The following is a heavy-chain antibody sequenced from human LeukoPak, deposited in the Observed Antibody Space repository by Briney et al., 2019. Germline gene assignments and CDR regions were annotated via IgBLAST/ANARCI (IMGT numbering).Heavy chain of an antibody. J-gene: IGHJ4*02. CDR2: IYYSGST. D-gene: IGHD6-13*01. V-gene: IGHV4-59*01. CDR1: GGSISNYL. Sequence: SETLSLTCTVSGGSISNYLRSWIRQPPGKALEWIGYIYYSGSTNYNPSLKGRGTISVDTSKNHFSLKLSSVPAADTAVYYCARGYSTSWYYFDYWGQGTLGTVSS. CDR3: ARGYSTSWYYFDY.